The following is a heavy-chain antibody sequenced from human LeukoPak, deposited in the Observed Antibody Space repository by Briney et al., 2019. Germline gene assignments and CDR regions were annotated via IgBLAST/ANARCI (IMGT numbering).Heavy chain of an antibody. CDR2: INHSGST. CDR3: AASSGWYEPFDY. CDR1: GGPFSGYY. Sequence: SETLSLTCAVYGGPFSGYYWSWIRQPPGKGLEWIGEINHSGSTNYNPSLKSRVTISVDTSKNQFSLKLSSVTAADTAVYYCAASSGWYEPFDYWGQGTLVTVSS. J-gene: IGHJ4*02. V-gene: IGHV4-34*01. D-gene: IGHD6-19*01.